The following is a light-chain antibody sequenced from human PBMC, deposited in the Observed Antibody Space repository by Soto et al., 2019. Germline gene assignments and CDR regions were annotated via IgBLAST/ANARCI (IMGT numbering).Light chain of an antibody. V-gene: IGKV4-1*01. CDR2: WAS. J-gene: IGKJ2*01. Sequence: DIVMTQSPDSLAVSLGERATINCKSSRRVFSAVTIENNLGWFQQRPGQPPKLLIYWASTRESGVPDRFSGSGSGTDFTLTISSLQAEDVAVYYCQQYYSLPYTFGQGTKLEIK. CDR1: RRVFSAVTIENN. CDR3: QQYYSLPYT.